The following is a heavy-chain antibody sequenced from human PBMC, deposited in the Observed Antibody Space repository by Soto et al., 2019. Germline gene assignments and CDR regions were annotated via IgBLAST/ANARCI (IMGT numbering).Heavy chain of an antibody. CDR3: AKAYSSSWYNYYYYYGMDV. J-gene: IGHJ6*02. CDR1: GFTFSSYA. D-gene: IGHD6-13*01. V-gene: IGHV3-23*01. CDR2: ISGSGGST. Sequence: GGSLRLSCAASGFTFSSYAMSWVRQAPGKGLEWVSAISGSGGSTYYADSVKGRFTISRDNSKNTLYLQMNSLRAEDTAVYYCAKAYSSSWYNYYYYYGMDVWGQGTTVTVSS.